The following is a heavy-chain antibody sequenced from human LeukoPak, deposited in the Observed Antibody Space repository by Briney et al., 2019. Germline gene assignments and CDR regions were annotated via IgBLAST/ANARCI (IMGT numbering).Heavy chain of an antibody. V-gene: IGHV4-34*01. Sequence: SETLSLTCAVYGGSFSGYYWSWIRQPPGKGLEWIGEINHSGSTNYNPSLKSRVTISVDTSKNQFSLKLSSVTAADRAVHDWRTLGGRFCTNGVCHFDYWGQGTLVTVSS. CDR1: GGSFSGYY. CDR2: INHSGST. J-gene: IGHJ4*02. CDR3: RTLGGRFCTNGVCHFDY. D-gene: IGHD2-8*01.